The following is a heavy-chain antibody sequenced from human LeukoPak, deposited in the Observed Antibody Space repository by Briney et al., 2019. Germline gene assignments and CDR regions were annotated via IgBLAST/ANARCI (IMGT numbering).Heavy chain of an antibody. CDR1: GGTFSSYA. V-gene: IGHV1-69*13. D-gene: IGHD3-9*01. Sequence: SVKVSCKASGGTFSSYAISWVRQAPGQGLEWMGGIIPIFGTANYAQKFQGRVTITADESTSTAYMELSSLRSEDTAVYYCARGPIGDILTGYLAFDIWGQGTMVTVSS. J-gene: IGHJ3*02. CDR3: ARGPIGDILTGYLAFDI. CDR2: IIPIFGTA.